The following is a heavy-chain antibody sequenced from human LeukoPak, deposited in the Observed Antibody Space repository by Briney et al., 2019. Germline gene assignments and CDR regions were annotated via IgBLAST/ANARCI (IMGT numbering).Heavy chain of an antibody. V-gene: IGHV4-4*07. J-gene: IGHJ3*02. D-gene: IGHD6-13*01. CDR2: IYTSGST. CDR3: APRIAAAGPDSAFDI. CDR1: GGSISSSY. Sequence: TTSETLSLTCTVSGGSISSSYWSWIRQPAGKGLEWIGRIYTSGSTNYNPSLKSRVTMSVDTSKNQFSLKLSSVTAADTAVYYCAPRIAAAGPDSAFDIWGQGTMVTVSS.